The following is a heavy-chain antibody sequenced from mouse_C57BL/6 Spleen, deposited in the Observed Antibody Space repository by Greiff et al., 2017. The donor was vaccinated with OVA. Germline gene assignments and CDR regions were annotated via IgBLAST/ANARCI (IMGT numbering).Heavy chain of an antibody. J-gene: IGHJ4*01. CDR1: GYTFTDYN. V-gene: IGHV1-18*01. CDR3: ARREGDYGSSLYYYAMDY. D-gene: IGHD1-1*01. Sequence: VQLQQSGPELVKPGASVKIPCKASGYTFTDYNMDWVKQSHGKSLEWIGDINPNNGGTIYNQKFKGKATLTVDKSSSTAYMELRSLTSEDTAVYYCARREGDYGSSLYYYAMDYWGQGTSVTVSS. CDR2: INPNNGGT.